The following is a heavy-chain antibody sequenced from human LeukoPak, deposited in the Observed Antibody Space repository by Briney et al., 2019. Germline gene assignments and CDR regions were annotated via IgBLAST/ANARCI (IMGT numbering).Heavy chain of an antibody. CDR3: ARGPSSGARYFDY. Sequence: ASVKVSCKASGGTFSSYAISWVRQAPGQGLEWMGRIIPILGIANYAQKFQGRVTITADKSTSTAYMELSSLRSEDTAVYYCARGPSSGARYFDYWGQGTLVTVSS. D-gene: IGHD6-19*01. V-gene: IGHV1-69*04. CDR1: GGTFSSYA. J-gene: IGHJ4*02. CDR2: IIPILGIA.